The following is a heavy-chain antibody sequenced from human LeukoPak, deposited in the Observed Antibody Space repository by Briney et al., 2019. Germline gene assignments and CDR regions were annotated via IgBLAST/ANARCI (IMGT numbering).Heavy chain of an antibody. D-gene: IGHD1-26*01. V-gene: IGHV4-4*07. CDR3: ARDEIGIVGATVSGYYYYMDV. CDR1: GGSISSYY. Sequence: PSETLSLTCTVSGGSISSYYWSWIRQPAGKGLEWIGRIYTSGSTNYNPSLKSRVTMSVDTSKNQFSLKLSSVTAADTAVYYCARDEIGIVGATVSGYYYYMDVWGKGTTVTISS. J-gene: IGHJ6*03. CDR2: IYTSGST.